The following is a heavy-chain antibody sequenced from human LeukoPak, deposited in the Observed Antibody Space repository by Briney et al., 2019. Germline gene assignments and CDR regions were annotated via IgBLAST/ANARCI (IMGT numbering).Heavy chain of an antibody. CDR3: ARVLRDYSSGWSGVDYYCGLDV. V-gene: IGHV4-4*07. CDR1: GDSISSYY. D-gene: IGHD6-19*01. J-gene: IGHJ6*02. CDR2: VYSSGSV. Sequence: PSETLVLTCTVSGDSISSYYWSWIRQPAGKGLEWIGRVYSSGSVNYNPSLKSRVTMSVDKSNNQFSLSLRSVTAADTAVYYCARVLRDYSSGWSGVDYYCGLDVWGQGTAVAASS.